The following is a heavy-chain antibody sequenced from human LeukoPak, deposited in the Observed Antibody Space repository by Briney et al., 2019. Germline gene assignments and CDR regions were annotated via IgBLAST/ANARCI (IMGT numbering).Heavy chain of an antibody. Sequence: PSETLSLTCTVSGGSINSGGYFWNWIRQHPGRGLEWIGSIYYTGSTSYYPSLKSRLTISIATSKNQFSLKLSSVTAADTAVYYCARVGYSSSRWGQGTLVTVSS. CDR3: ARVGYSSSR. CDR2: IYYTGST. J-gene: IGHJ4*02. V-gene: IGHV4-31*03. CDR1: GGSINSGGYF. D-gene: IGHD6-6*01.